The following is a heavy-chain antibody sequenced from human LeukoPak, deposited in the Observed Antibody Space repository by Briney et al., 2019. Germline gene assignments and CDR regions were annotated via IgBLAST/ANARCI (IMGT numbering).Heavy chain of an antibody. CDR3: AIMTGYYSDAFDI. CDR1: GGSFSGYY. Sequence: PSETQSLTCAVYGGSFSGYYWSWIRQPPGKGLEWIGEINHSGSTNYNPSLKSRVTISVDTSKNQFSLKLSSVTAADTAVYYCAIMTGYYSDAFDIWGQGTMVTVSS. J-gene: IGHJ3*02. V-gene: IGHV4-34*01. CDR2: INHSGST. D-gene: IGHD3-9*01.